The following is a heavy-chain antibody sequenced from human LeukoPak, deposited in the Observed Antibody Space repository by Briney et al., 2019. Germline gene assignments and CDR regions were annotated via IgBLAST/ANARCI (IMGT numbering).Heavy chain of an antibody. D-gene: IGHD2-2*01. CDR3: ARDSEYCSSTSCYGYYYYGMDV. J-gene: IGHJ6*04. V-gene: IGHV4-30-4*01. Sequence: SETLSLTCTVSGGSISSGDYYWSWIRQPPGKGLEWIGYIYYSGSTYYDPSLKSRVTISVDTSKNQFSLKLSSVTAADTAVYYCARDSEYCSSTSCYGYYYYGMDVWGKGTTVTVSS. CDR1: GGSISSGDYY. CDR2: IYYSGST.